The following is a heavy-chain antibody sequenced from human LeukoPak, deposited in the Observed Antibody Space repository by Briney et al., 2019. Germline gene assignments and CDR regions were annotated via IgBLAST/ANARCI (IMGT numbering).Heavy chain of an antibody. D-gene: IGHD6-13*01. V-gene: IGHV1-69*13. J-gene: IGHJ4*02. Sequence: ASVKVSCKASGGTFSSYAISWVRQAPGQGLEWMGGIIPIFGTANYAQKFQGRVTITADESTSTAYMGLSSLRSEDTAVYYCARASAAGSYYFDYWGQGTLVTVSS. CDR2: IIPIFGTA. CDR3: ARASAAGSYYFDY. CDR1: GGTFSSYA.